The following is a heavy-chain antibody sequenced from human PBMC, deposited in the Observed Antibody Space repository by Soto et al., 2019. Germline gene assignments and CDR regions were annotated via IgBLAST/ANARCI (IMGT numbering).Heavy chain of an antibody. V-gene: IGHV1-18*01. CDR3: ARDPQAIGHDALSFDL. CDR2: ISAYNGNT. D-gene: IGHD3-22*01. CDR1: GYTFTSYG. Sequence: QVQLVQSGAEVKKPGASVKVSCKASGYTFTSYGISWVRQAPGQGLEWMGWISAYNGNTNYAQKLQGRVTMTTDTSTSTADMELRSLRSDDTAVYYCARDPQAIGHDALSFDLWGRGTLVTVSS. J-gene: IGHJ2*01.